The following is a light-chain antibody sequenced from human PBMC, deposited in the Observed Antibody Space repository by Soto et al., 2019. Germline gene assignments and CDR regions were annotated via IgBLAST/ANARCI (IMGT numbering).Light chain of an antibody. J-gene: IGKJ1*01. V-gene: IGKV1-39*01. Sequence: DIQMTQSPSSLSASVGDRVTITCRASQSISSYLNWYQQKPGKAPKLLIYAASSFQSGVPSRFSGSGSGTDFTLPITSLQPEDFATYYCQHSYSTPWTFGQGTKVEIK. CDR2: AAS. CDR1: QSISSY. CDR3: QHSYSTPWT.